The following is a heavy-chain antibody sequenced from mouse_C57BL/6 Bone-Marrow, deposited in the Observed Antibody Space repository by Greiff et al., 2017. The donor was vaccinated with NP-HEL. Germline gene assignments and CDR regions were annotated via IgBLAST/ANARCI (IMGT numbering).Heavy chain of an antibody. CDR2: FHPYNDET. D-gene: IGHD2-1*01. Sequence: VQLQESGAELVKPGASVKMSCKASGYTFTTYPIEWVKQNHGKSLEWIGNFHPYNDETEYNEKFKNKATLTVEKSSSTVYLELSRLTSDDSSVYYCAMGGNYWYYFDYWGQGTTLTVSS. CDR1: GYTFTTYP. CDR3: AMGGNYWYYFDY. V-gene: IGHV1-47*01. J-gene: IGHJ2*01.